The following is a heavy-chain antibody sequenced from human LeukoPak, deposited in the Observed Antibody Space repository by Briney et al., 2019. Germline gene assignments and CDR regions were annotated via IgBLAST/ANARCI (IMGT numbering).Heavy chain of an antibody. V-gene: IGHV4-61*02. J-gene: IGHJ4*02. CDR3: ARGRVEMATIDFDY. CDR1: GNSISSGDYY. CDR2: IYTSGST. D-gene: IGHD5-24*01. Sequence: SETLSLTCTVSGNSISSGDYYWSWIRQPAGKGLEWIGRIYTSGSTNYNPSLKSRVTISVDTSKNQFSLKLSSVTAADTAMYYCARGRVEMATIDFDYWGQGTLVTVSS.